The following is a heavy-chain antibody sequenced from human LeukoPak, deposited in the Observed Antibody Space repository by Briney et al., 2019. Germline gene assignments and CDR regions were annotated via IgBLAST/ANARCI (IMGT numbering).Heavy chain of an antibody. CDR1: GYTFTGYY. Sequence: ASVKVSCKASGYTFTGYYMHWVRQAPGQGLEWMGWINPNSGGTNYAQKFQGRVTMTRDTSISTAYMELSRLTSDDTAVYYCARDREYYYDSSGYGSFDIWGQGTMVTVSS. CDR3: ARDREYYYDSSGYGSFDI. D-gene: IGHD3-22*01. CDR2: INPNSGGT. V-gene: IGHV1-2*02. J-gene: IGHJ3*02.